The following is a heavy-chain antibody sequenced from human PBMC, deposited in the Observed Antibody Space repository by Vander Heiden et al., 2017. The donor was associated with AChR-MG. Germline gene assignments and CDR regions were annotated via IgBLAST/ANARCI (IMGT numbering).Heavy chain of an antibody. CDR1: GFTFSSYA. CDR3: ARAPKSRTTSLYYYYYGMDV. D-gene: IGHD4-4*01. Sequence: EVQLVESGGGLVQPGGSLRLSCAASGFTFSSYAIHWVRQATGKGLEWVSAIGTAGDTYYPGSVKGRFTISRENAKNSLYLQMNSLRAGDTAVYYCARAPKSRTTSLYYYYYGMDVWGQGTTVTVSS. J-gene: IGHJ6*02. V-gene: IGHV3-13*01. CDR2: IGTAGDT.